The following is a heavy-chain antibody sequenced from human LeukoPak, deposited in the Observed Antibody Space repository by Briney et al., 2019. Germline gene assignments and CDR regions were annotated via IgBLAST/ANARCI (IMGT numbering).Heavy chain of an antibody. J-gene: IGHJ4*02. V-gene: IGHV4-59*12. Sequence: SETLSLTCTVSGGSISSYYWSWIRQPPGKGLEWIGYIYYSGSTNYNPSLKSRVTISVNTSKNQFSLKLSSVTAADTAVYYCARDGDSPLGYFDYWGQGTLVTVSS. D-gene: IGHD2-21*01. CDR1: GGSISSYY. CDR2: IYYSGST. CDR3: ARDGDSPLGYFDY.